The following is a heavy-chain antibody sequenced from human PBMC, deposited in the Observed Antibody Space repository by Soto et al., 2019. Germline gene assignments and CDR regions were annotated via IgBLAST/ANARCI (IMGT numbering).Heavy chain of an antibody. D-gene: IGHD4-17*01. J-gene: IGHJ4*02. CDR1: GFTFDDYA. CDR3: AKDSAYDYGDYEIDY. CDR2: ISWNSGSI. V-gene: IGHV3-9*01. Sequence: GGSLRLSCAASGFTFDDYAMHWVRQAPWKGLEWVSGISWNSGSIGYADSVKGRFTISRDNAKNSLYLQMNSLRAEDTALYYCAKDSAYDYGDYEIDYWGQGTLVTVSS.